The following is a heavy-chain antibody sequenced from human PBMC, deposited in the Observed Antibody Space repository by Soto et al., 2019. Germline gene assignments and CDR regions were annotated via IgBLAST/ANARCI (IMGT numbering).Heavy chain of an antibody. CDR3: ARGRYGDY. J-gene: IGHJ4*02. CDR2: MSAHNGNT. CDR1: GYAFTTYG. V-gene: IGHV1-18*01. Sequence: QVHLVQSGAEVKKPGASVKVSCKGSGYAFTTYGITWVRQAAGQGLEWMGWMSAHNGNTNYAQKLQGRVTVTRDTSTSTAYMELRSLRSDDTAVYYCARGRYGDYWGQGALVTVSS. D-gene: IGHD1-1*01.